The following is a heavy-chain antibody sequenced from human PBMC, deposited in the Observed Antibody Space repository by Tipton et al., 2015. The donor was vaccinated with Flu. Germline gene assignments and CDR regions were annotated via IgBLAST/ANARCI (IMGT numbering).Heavy chain of an antibody. CDR2: INHSGST. D-gene: IGHD3-22*01. CDR1: GGSFSGYY. Sequence: TLSLTCAVYGGSFSGYYWSWIRQPPGKGLEWIGEINHSGSTNYNPSLKSRVTISVDTSKNQFSLKLSSVTAADTAVYYCARHYYDSSGYYRHGGAFDIWGQGTMVTVSS. CDR3: ARHYYDSSGYYRHGGAFDI. V-gene: IGHV4-34*01. J-gene: IGHJ3*02.